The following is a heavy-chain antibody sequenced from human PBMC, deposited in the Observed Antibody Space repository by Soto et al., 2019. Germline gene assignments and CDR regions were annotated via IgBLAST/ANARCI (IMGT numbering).Heavy chain of an antibody. CDR3: AKDSRTAAGGMDV. J-gene: IGHJ6*02. V-gene: IGHV3-43*01. CDR1: GFTFDDYT. CDR2: ISWDGGRT. Sequence: EVQLVESGGVVVQPGGSLRLSCAASGFTFDDYTMHWVRQAPGKGLEWVSLISWDGGRTYYADSVKGRFNMSRDNSKNSLYLQMNSLRTEDTALYYCAKDSRTAAGGMDVWGQGTTVTVSS. D-gene: IGHD5-18*01.